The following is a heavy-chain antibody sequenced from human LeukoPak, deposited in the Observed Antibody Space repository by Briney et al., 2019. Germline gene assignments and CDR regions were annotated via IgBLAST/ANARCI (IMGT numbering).Heavy chain of an antibody. Sequence: PGGSLRLSCVVSGFTFNRYWMTWVRQAPGKGPEWVANIKQDGSEKNYVDSVKGRFTISRDNAKDSLYLQMNSLRVEDTAVYYCVREDDTKVPAQRGDWFDPWGQGTLVTVSS. CDR2: IKQDGSEK. V-gene: IGHV3-7*01. J-gene: IGHJ5*02. CDR1: GFTFNRYW. CDR3: VREDDTKVPAQRGDWFDP. D-gene: IGHD2-2*01.